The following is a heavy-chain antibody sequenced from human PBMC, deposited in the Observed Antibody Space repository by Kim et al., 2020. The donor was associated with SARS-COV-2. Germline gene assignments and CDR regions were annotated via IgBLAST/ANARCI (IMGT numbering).Heavy chain of an antibody. CDR1: GYSFTSYW. CDR3: ASRGEYGMDV. V-gene: IGHV5-10-1*01. J-gene: IGHJ6*02. CDR2: IDPSDSYT. D-gene: IGHD3-16*01. Sequence: GESLKISCKGSGYSFTSYWISWVRQMPGKGLEWMGRIDPSDSYTNYSPSFQGHVTITADKSISTAYLQWSSLKASDTAMYYCASRGEYGMDVWGQGTTVTVSS.